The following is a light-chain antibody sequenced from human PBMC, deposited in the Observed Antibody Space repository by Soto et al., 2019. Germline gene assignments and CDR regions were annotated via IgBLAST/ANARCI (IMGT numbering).Light chain of an antibody. CDR2: EGS. J-gene: IGLJ2*01. CDR1: SSDIGNYNL. V-gene: IGLV2-23*01. CDR3: CSYAGGITFVL. Sequence: QSVLTQPASVSGSPGQSITISCTGTSSDIGNYNLVSWYQQHPGKAPKVMIYEGSKRPSGVSNRFSGSKSGNTASLTISGLQAEDEADYYCCSYAGGITFVLVGGGTKVTVL.